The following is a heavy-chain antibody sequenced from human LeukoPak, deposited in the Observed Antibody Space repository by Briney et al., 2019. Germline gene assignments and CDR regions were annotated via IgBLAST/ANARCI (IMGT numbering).Heavy chain of an antibody. CDR3: ARTSSSWYGTDAFDI. Sequence: SETLSLTCTVSGGSISSSSYYWGWIRQPPGKGLEWIGSIYYSGSTYYNPSLKSRVTISVDTSKNQFSLKLSSVTAADTAVYYCARTSSSWYGTDAFDIWGQGTMVTVSS. J-gene: IGHJ3*02. D-gene: IGHD6-13*01. CDR2: IYYSGST. CDR1: GGSISSSSYY. V-gene: IGHV4-39*01.